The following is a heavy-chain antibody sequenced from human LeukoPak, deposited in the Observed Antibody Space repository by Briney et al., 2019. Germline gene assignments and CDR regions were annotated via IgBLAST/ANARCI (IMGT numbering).Heavy chain of an antibody. CDR1: GYSFTSYW. D-gene: IGHD5-12*01. Sequence: GESLKISCKGSGYSFTSYWIGWVRQMPGKGLECMGIIYPGDSDTRYSPSFQGQVNISADKSISTAYLRWSSLKASDTAMYYCAKHLRGYDNYYYYMDVWGKGTTVTVSS. CDR3: AKHLRGYDNYYYYMDV. CDR2: IYPGDSDT. V-gene: IGHV5-51*01. J-gene: IGHJ6*03.